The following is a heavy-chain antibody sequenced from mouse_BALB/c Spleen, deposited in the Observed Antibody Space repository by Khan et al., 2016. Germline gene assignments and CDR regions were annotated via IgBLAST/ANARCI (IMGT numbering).Heavy chain of an antibody. CDR2: IRYSGST. J-gene: IGHJ2*01. Sequence: EVQLQESGPGLVKPSQSLSLTCTVTGYSITSDYAWNWIRQFPGNKLEWMGYIRYSGSTSYNPSLKSRTSITRDTSKNQFFLQLNSVTTEDTATYYCSSRNCDVDYWGQGTTLTVSS. V-gene: IGHV3-2*02. CDR3: SSRNCDVDY. D-gene: IGHD4-1*02. CDR1: GYSITSDYA.